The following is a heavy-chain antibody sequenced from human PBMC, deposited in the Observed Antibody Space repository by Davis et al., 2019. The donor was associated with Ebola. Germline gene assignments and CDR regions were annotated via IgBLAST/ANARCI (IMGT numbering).Heavy chain of an antibody. CDR2: IKQDGSQK. V-gene: IGHV3-7*03. CDR1: GFTFSSYW. D-gene: IGHD2-15*01. J-gene: IGHJ4*02. Sequence: GGSLRLSCAASGFTFSSYWMSFVRQAPGKGLEWVANIKQDGSQKYYADSVKGRFTISRDNRKNSLYLEMNSLRVEDTAVYYCAREIESGSCCFIDDWGQGTLVTVSS. CDR3: AREIESGSCCFIDD.